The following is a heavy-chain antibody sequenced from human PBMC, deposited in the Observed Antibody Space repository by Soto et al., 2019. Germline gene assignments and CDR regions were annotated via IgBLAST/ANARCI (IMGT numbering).Heavy chain of an antibody. V-gene: IGHV3-9*01. CDR1: GFTFDDYA. CDR2: ISWNSGSI. J-gene: IGHJ4*02. D-gene: IGHD5-12*01. CDR3: AKASPGYSGYDPIDY. Sequence: EVQLVESGGGLVQPGRSLRLSCAASGFTFDDYAMHWVRQAPGKGLEWVSGISWNSGSIVYADSVKGRFTISRDNAKNSLYLQMNSLRAENTALYYCAKASPGYSGYDPIDYWGQGTMVTVSS.